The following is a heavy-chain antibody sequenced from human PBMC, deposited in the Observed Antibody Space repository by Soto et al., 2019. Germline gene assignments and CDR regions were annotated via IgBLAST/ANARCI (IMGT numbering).Heavy chain of an antibody. V-gene: IGHV1-3*01. D-gene: IGHD5-12*01. Sequence: ASVKVSCKASGYTFTSYAIHWVRQAPGQRLEWMGWINAGNGNTKYSQKFQGRVIITRDTSAGTAYMELRSLRSEDTAVYYCATPIVAFYWGQGTLVTVPS. CDR3: ATPIVAFY. J-gene: IGHJ4*02. CDR2: INAGNGNT. CDR1: GYTFTSYA.